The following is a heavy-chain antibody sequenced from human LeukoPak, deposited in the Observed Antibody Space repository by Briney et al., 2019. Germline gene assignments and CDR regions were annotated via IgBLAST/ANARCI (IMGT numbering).Heavy chain of an antibody. V-gene: IGHV3-23*01. CDR1: GFTFNNYA. J-gene: IGHJ4*02. Sequence: PGGSLRLSCAASGFTFNNYAMSWVRQAPGKGLEWVSAISGSGDSTYYADSVKGRFTISRDNSKNTLYLQMNSLRAEDTAVYYCAIPSSGWYEDYWSQGTLVTVSS. D-gene: IGHD6-19*01. CDR2: ISGSGDST. CDR3: AIPSSGWYEDY.